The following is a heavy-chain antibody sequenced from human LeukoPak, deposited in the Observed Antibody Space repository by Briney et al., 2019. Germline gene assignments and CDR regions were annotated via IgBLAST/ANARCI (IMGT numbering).Heavy chain of an antibody. Sequence: GGSVTLSCAPSGLTFNNAWMRWARLAPGKGGGCVVRIKRETDGGTTEYAAPVKGRFTISRDDSENTLFLQMNSLKTEDTALYYCATTWSTRKCFDYWGRGTMVTVSS. V-gene: IGHV3-15*01. CDR2: IKRETDGGTT. CDR3: ATTWSTRKCFDY. J-gene: IGHJ4*02. D-gene: IGHD2-2*01. CDR1: GLTFNNAW.